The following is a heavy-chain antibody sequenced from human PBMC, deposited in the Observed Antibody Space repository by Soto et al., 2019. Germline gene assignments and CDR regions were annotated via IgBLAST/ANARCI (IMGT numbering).Heavy chain of an antibody. CDR3: ARRGGSSWYEYYYYGMDV. J-gene: IGHJ6*02. D-gene: IGHD6-13*01. V-gene: IGHV5-51*01. Sequence: PGESLKISCKGSGYSFTSYWIGWVRQMPGKGLEWMGIIYPGDSDTRYSPSFQGQVTISADKSISTAYLQWSSLKASDTAMYYCARRGGSSWYEYYYYGMDVWGQGTTVTVSS. CDR1: GYSFTSYW. CDR2: IYPGDSDT.